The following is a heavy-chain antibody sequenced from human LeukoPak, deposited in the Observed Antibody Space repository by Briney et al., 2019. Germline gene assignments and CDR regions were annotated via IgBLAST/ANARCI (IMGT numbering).Heavy chain of an antibody. CDR2: INHSGST. J-gene: IGHJ5*02. D-gene: IGHD1-1*01. V-gene: IGHV4-34*01. CDR3: ARAVGTGRMAEEWIDP. CDR1: GGSFSGYY. Sequence: SETLSLTCAVYGGSFSGYYWSWIRQPPGKGLEWIGEINHSGSTNYNPSLKSRVTISVDTSKNQFSLKLSSVTAADTAVYYCARAVGTGRMAEEWIDPWGQGTLVTVSS.